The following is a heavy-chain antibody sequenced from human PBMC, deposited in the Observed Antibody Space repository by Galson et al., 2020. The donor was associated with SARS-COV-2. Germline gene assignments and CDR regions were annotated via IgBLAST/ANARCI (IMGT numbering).Heavy chain of an antibody. Sequence: SETLSLTCTVSGGSISSGGYYWSWIRQPPGKGLEYIGYIFHNGAAYYSPSLKSRLTISLDTSKDEFYLRLNSVTAADTAVYYCATIPIYGIYWYFDLWGRGTLVSVSS. CDR2: IFHNGAA. D-gene: IGHD4-17*01. J-gene: IGHJ2*01. CDR1: GGSISSGGYY. V-gene: IGHV4-30-4*08. CDR3: ATIPIYGIYWYFDL.